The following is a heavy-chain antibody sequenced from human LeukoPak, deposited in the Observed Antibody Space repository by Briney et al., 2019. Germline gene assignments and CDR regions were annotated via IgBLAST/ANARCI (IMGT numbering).Heavy chain of an antibody. V-gene: IGHV3-53*01. D-gene: IGHD2-21*01. J-gene: IGHJ6*02. Sequence: GGSLRLSCAASGFTVSNNYMTWVRQAPGKGREWVSVIQSGDSTYYADSVKGRFTISRDNSKNTLYLQMNSLRAEDTAVYYCAREGPHSSRYYYYGMDVWGQGTTVTVSS. CDR2: IQSGDST. CDR3: AREGPHSSRYYYYGMDV. CDR1: GFTVSNNY.